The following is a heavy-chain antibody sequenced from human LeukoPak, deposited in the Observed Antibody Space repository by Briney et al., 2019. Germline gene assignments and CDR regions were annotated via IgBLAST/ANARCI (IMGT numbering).Heavy chain of an antibody. CDR2: ISDDGRHK. D-gene: IGHD3-16*01. J-gene: IGHJ4*02. Sequence: PGGSLRLSCAASGFTFSRYAMHWVRQTPGKGLEWMAIISDDGRHKYYADSVEGRFTISRDNSKNTLSLQMNSLRAEDTAVYYCAKGEGSFVVGFWGQGALVTVSS. V-gene: IGHV3-30*04. CDR1: GFTFSRYA. CDR3: AKGEGSFVVGF.